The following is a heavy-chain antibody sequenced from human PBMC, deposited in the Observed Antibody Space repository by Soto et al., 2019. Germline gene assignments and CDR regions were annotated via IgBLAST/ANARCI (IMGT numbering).Heavy chain of an antibody. CDR1: GFNVGSNY. CDR2: IYSGGTP. J-gene: IGHJ6*02. CDR3: ARSTYYDILTGSYYYYAMDV. Sequence: EVQLVESGGGLTQPGVSLRLSCAASGFNVGSNYMSWVRQAPGKGLEWVSVIYSGGTPYYADSVKGRFTISRENSNNTLYLHMNNLRAEDTAVYYCARSTYYDILTGSYYYYAMDVWGQGTTVTVSS. D-gene: IGHD3-9*01. V-gene: IGHV3-53*01.